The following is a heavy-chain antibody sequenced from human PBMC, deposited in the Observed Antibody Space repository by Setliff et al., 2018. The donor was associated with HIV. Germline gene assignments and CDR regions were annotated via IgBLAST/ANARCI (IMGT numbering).Heavy chain of an antibody. CDR1: GFTFSDYP. J-gene: IGHJ4*02. CDR3: ATDLHWAFDY. V-gene: IGHV3-48*01. Sequence: GGSLRLYCAASGFTFSDYPMNWVRQAPGKGLEWVSHIYPDSNNIDYTDSVKGRFTISRDNAKNSLYLQMNSLRAEDAAVYYCATDLHWAFDYWGQGSLVTVSS. CDR2: IYPDSNNI. D-gene: IGHD7-27*01.